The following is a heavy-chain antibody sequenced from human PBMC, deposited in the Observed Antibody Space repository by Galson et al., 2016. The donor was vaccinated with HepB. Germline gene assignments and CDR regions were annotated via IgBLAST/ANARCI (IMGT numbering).Heavy chain of an antibody. V-gene: IGHV3-7*03. CDR1: GFTFSRYW. J-gene: IGHJ4*02. Sequence: SLRLSCAASGFTFSRYWMNWVRQAPGKGLEWVANIQHDGTKQYYVDSVKGRFAISRDNSKNTLYLQMHSLRVEDTAVYYCAKEPLYSSGYTDHWGQGTLVTVSS. CDR3: AKEPLYSSGYTDH. D-gene: IGHD6-19*01. CDR2: IQHDGTKQ.